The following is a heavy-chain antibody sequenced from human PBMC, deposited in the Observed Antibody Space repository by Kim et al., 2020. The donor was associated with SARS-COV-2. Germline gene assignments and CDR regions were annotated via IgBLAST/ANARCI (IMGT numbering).Heavy chain of an antibody. V-gene: IGHV4-59*09. CDR3: ARGSSSWYDWFDP. Sequence: YNPSLKSRVTISVDTSKNQFSLKLSSVTAADTAVYYCARGSSSWYDWFDPWGQGTLVTVSS. D-gene: IGHD6-13*01. J-gene: IGHJ5*02.